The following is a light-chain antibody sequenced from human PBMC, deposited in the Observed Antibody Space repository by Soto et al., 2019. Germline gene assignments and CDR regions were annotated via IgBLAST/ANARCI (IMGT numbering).Light chain of an antibody. Sequence: QSVLTQPPSASGTPGQRVTISCSGSNSNIGSNSVTWYQQLPGTAPYLLIYDNDRRPSGVPARFSGSKSGTSASLVISGLQSEDEADYYCAAWDDSLNGYVFGTGTKAPS. CDR3: AAWDDSLNGYV. V-gene: IGLV1-44*01. CDR2: DND. CDR1: NSNIGSNS. J-gene: IGLJ1*01.